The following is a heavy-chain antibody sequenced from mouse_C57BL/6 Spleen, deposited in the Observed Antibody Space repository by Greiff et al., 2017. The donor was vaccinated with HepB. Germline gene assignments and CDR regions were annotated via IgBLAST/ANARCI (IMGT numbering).Heavy chain of an antibody. D-gene: IGHD1-1*01. CDR3: ARYTTVVATRYFDV. CDR2: IDPSDSYT. Sequence: QVPLQQPGAELVKPGASVKLSCKASGYTFTSYWMQWVKQRPGQGLEWIGEIDPSDSYTNYNQKFKGKATLTVDTSSSTAYMQLSNLTSEDSAVYYCARYTTVVATRYFDVWGTGTTVTVSS. J-gene: IGHJ1*03. V-gene: IGHV1-50*01. CDR1: GYTFTSYW.